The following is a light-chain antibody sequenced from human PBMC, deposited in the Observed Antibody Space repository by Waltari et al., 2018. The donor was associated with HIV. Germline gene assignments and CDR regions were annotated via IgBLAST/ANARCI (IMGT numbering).Light chain of an antibody. CDR2: SNK. V-gene: IGLV1-44*01. J-gene: IGLJ3*02. CDR1: SSNLGSTT. Sequence: QSVLTQPPSASGTHGQRVTISCSGSSSNLGSTTLSWYQRLPGTAPKLLIYSNKPRPSGVPDRFSCSKSGTSASLAISGLQSEDEADYYCAAWDDSLNGWVFGGGTKLTVL. CDR3: AAWDDSLNGWV.